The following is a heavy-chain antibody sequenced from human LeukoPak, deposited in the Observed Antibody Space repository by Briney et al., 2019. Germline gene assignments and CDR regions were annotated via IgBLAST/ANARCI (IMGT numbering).Heavy chain of an antibody. J-gene: IGHJ4*02. CDR2: ISSSSSYI. CDR1: GFTFSSYS. V-gene: IGHV3-21*01. D-gene: IGHD3-3*01. CDR3: ARDREAYYDFWSGYYPYYFDY. Sequence: GGSLRFSCAASGFTFSSYSMNWVRQAPGKGLEWVSSISSSSSYIYYADSVKGRFTISRDNAKNSLYLQMNSLRAEDTAVYYCARDREAYYDFWSGYYPYYFDYWGQGTLVTVSS.